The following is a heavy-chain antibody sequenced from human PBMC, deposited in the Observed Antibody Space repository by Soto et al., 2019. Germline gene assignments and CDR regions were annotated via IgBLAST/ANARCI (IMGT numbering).Heavy chain of an antibody. D-gene: IGHD3-16*01. V-gene: IGHV1-24*01. Sequence: ASVKVSCKVSGYTLTELSMHWVRQAPGKGLEWMGGFDPEDGETIYAQKFQGRVTMTEDTSTDAAYMELSSLRSEDTAVYYCATEKLVWPSGGRYFDLGGRAPLVTVSS. J-gene: IGHJ2*01. CDR1: GYTLTELS. CDR2: FDPEDGET. CDR3: ATEKLVWPSGGRYFDL.